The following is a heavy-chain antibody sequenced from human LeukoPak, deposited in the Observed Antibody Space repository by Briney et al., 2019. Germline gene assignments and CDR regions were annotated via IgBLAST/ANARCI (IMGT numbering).Heavy chain of an antibody. D-gene: IGHD3-10*01. J-gene: IGHJ3*02. CDR1: GYSFTSYW. CDR2: IYPGDSDT. Sequence: GESLKISCKASGYSFTSYWIGWVRQMPGKGLEWMGIIYPGDSDTRYSPSFQGQVTISADKSISTAYLQWSSLKASDTAMYYCARRITMPDDAFDIWGQGTMVTVSS. CDR3: ARRITMPDDAFDI. V-gene: IGHV5-51*01.